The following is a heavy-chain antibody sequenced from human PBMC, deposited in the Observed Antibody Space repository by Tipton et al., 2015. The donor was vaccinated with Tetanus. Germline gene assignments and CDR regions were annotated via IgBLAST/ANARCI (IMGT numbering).Heavy chain of an antibody. D-gene: IGHD2-2*01. V-gene: IGHV3-7*01. CDR1: GFTFSDYW. J-gene: IGHJ5*02. Sequence: SLRLSCEASGFTFSDYWMTWVRQAPGKGLEWVASIKQDGGAKSYVDSVRGRFTVSRGNAKNSLYLQMNSLRAEDTAVYYCARGLNRLYCTSTTCHPNWCDPWGQGTLVTVSS. CDR2: IKQDGGAK. CDR3: ARGLNRLYCTSTTCHPNWCDP.